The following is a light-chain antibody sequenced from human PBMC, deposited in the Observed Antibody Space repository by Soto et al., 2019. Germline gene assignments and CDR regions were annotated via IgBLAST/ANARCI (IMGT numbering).Light chain of an antibody. CDR2: DVS. CDR3: SSYTNSITGV. Sequence: QSALTQPASVSGSPGQSITISCTGTSSDVGGYNFVSWYQQHPGKAPKLLIYDVSNRPSGVSNRFSGSKSGNTASLTISGLQAEDEADYYCSSYTNSITGVSGTGTKLTVL. CDR1: SSDVGGYNF. V-gene: IGLV2-14*01. J-gene: IGLJ1*01.